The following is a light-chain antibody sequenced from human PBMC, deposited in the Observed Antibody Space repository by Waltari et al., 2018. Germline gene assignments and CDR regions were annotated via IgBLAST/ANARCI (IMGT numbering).Light chain of an antibody. V-gene: IGLV3-10*01. CDR1: ALPKKY. CDR2: MDA. J-gene: IGLJ3*02. Sequence: SYELTQPPSVSVSPGQTARITCSGDALPKKYTYWYQQKSGQAPVLLISMDAKRPSGSPDVFAGFRSGTVATLTLSGSQIEDEVDYYCYSTDSSENRRVMFGGGTKLTVL. CDR3: YSTDSSENRRVM.